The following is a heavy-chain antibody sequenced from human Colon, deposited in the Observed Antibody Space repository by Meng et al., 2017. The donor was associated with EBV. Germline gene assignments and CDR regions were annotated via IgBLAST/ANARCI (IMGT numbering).Heavy chain of an antibody. CDR1: GGSLSGVY. Sequence: VQLQQWGAGLLKPSETLSLTCAVNGGSLSGVYWNWIRQPPGKGLEWIGEIIHGGSPSYNPSLKSRVTISIDTSKNQLSLMLSSVTAADTAVYYCARRPTGIDYWGQGTLVTVSS. V-gene: IGHV4-34*12. D-gene: IGHD2-8*02. J-gene: IGHJ4*02. CDR2: IIHGGSP. CDR3: ARRPTGIDY.